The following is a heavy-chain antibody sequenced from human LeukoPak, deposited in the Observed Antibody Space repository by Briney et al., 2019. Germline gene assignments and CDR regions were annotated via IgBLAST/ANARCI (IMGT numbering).Heavy chain of an antibody. D-gene: IGHD1-26*01. J-gene: IGHJ4*02. CDR3: TPQGTSATGRVDY. V-gene: IGHV3-15*01. CDR1: GFTVSSNY. CDR2: IKSKTDAGTT. Sequence: GGSLRLSCAASGFTVSSNYMSWVRQAPGKGLEWVGRIKSKTDAGTTDYAAPVKGRFTILRDDSKNTLYLQMNSLRTEDTAVYYCTPQGTSATGRVDYWGQGTLVTVSS.